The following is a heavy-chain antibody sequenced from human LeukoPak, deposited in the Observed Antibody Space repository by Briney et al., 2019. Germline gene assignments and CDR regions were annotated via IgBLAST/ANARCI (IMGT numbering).Heavy chain of an antibody. J-gene: IGHJ4*02. CDR3: ARAVRNQLLSDY. V-gene: IGHV1-69*04. Sequence: ASVKVSCKASGGTFSSYAISWVRQAPGQGLEWMGRIIPILGIANYAQKFQGRVTITADKSTSTAYMELSSLRSEDTAVYYCARAVRNQLLSDYWGQGTLVTVSS. CDR2: IIPILGIA. CDR1: GGTFSSYA. D-gene: IGHD2-2*01.